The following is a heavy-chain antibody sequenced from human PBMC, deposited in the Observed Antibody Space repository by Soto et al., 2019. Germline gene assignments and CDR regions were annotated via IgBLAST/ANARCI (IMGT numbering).Heavy chain of an antibody. D-gene: IGHD3-10*01. J-gene: IGHJ6*01. Sequence: PSETLSVTCAFSVGSISSGGYSWSWIRQPPGKGLEWIGYIYHSGSTYYNPSLKSRVTISVDRSKNQFSLKLSSVTAADTAVYYCARRGGGRPRYYHYGMDVWGQGTTVTVSS. CDR3: ARRGGGRPRYYHYGMDV. CDR2: IYHSGST. V-gene: IGHV4-30-2*01. CDR1: VGSISSGGYS.